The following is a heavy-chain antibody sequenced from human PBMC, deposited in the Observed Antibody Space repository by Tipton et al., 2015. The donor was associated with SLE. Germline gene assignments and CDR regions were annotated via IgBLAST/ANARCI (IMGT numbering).Heavy chain of an antibody. CDR3: ASALGDAAFDI. J-gene: IGHJ3*02. CDR2: INHSGST. CDR1: GGSFSGYY. Sequence: TLSLTCAVYGGSFSGYYWSRIRQPPGKGLEWIGEINHSGSTNYNPSLKSRVTISVDTSKNQFSLKLSSVTAADTAVYYCASALGDAAFDIWGQGTMVTVSS. D-gene: IGHD3-16*01. V-gene: IGHV4-34*01.